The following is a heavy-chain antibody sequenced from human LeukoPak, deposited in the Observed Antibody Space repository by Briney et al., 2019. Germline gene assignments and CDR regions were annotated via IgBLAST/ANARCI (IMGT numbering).Heavy chain of an antibody. CDR1: GYSISSGYY. D-gene: IGHD6-19*01. Sequence: SETLSLTCAVSGYSISSGYYWGWIRQPPGKGLEWIGSIYHSGSTYYNPSLKSRVTISVDTSKNQFSLKLSSVTAADTAVYYCARDQGGSSGWYNYWGQGTLVTVSS. CDR2: IYHSGST. CDR3: ARDQGGSSGWYNY. J-gene: IGHJ4*02. V-gene: IGHV4-38-2*02.